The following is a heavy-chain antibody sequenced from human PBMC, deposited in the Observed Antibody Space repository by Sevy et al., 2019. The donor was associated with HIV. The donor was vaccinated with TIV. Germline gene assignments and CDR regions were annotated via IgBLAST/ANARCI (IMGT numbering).Heavy chain of an antibody. J-gene: IGHJ4*02. CDR2: INSGSGAI. V-gene: IGHV3-48*01. CDR3: VRTVSGTFRYDDY. Sequence: GGSLRLSCAASGFMFNTYSMNWVRQAPGTGLEWLSYINSGSGAISYADSAKGRFTISRDNAKNSLYLQMNSLRAEDTAVYYCVRTVSGTFRYDDYWGQGTLVTVSS. CDR1: GFMFNTYS. D-gene: IGHD3-16*02.